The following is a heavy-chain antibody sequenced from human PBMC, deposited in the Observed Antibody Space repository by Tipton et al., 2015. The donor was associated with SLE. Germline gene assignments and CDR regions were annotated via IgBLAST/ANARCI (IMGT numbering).Heavy chain of an antibody. Sequence: GSLRLSCAASGFTVSSNYMSWVRQAPGKGLEWVSVIYSGSSTYYADSVKGRFTISRDNSKNTLYLQMNSLRAEDTAVYYCAKDQSLPWFGAYFDYWGQGTLVTVSS. J-gene: IGHJ4*02. CDR3: AKDQSLPWFGAYFDY. CDR2: IYSGSST. V-gene: IGHV3-53*01. CDR1: GFTVSSNY. D-gene: IGHD3-10*01.